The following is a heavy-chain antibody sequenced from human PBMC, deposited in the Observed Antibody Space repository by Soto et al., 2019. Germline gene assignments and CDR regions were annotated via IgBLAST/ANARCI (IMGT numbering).Heavy chain of an antibody. Sequence: QVQLVQSGAEVKKPGSSVKVSCKASAVSFSSNALTWVRQAPGQGLEWMGGIIPYFHTANYAQKFHGRVTITADKSTSTAYMELTSLRSEDTAVYYCARLKGPYGGTSRGVFDIWGQGTMVTVSS. J-gene: IGHJ3*02. CDR1: AVSFSSNA. CDR2: IIPYFHTA. CDR3: ARLKGPYGGTSRGVFDI. V-gene: IGHV1-69*06. D-gene: IGHD4-17*01.